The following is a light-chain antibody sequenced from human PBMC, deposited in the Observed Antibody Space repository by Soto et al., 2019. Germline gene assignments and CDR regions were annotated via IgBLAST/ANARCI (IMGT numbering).Light chain of an antibody. Sequence: EIVLTQSPGTLSLSPGERATLSCRASQSVSSSYLDWYQQKPGQAPRLLIYGASSRATGIPDRFSGSGSGTDFTLTISRLEPEDFAVYYCQQYGSSLTWTFGQGTKV. J-gene: IGKJ1*01. CDR3: QQYGSSLTWT. CDR1: QSVSSSY. V-gene: IGKV3-20*01. CDR2: GAS.